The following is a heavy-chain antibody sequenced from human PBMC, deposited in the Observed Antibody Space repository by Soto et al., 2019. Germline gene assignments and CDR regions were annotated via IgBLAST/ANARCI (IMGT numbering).Heavy chain of an antibody. CDR2: IIPIFGTA. Sequence: ASVKVSCKASGGTFSSYAISWVRQAPGQGLEWMGGIIPIFGTANYAQKFQGRVTITADESTSTAYMELSSLRSEDTAVYYCARDRIVGATWPYYFDYWGQGTLVTVSS. V-gene: IGHV1-69*13. J-gene: IGHJ4*02. D-gene: IGHD1-26*01. CDR3: ARDRIVGATWPYYFDY. CDR1: GGTFSSYA.